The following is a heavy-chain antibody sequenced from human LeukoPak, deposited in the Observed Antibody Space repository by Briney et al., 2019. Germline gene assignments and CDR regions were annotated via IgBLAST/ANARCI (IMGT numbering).Heavy chain of an antibody. D-gene: IGHD2-8*02. Sequence: GGSLRLSCAASGFTFSGSALHWVRQASGKGLEWVGRIRSTANGYATAYAASVKGRFTISRDDSKNTAYLQMNSLKTEDTAVYYCTREDWWSQFAAFDIWGQGTMVTVSS. J-gene: IGHJ3*02. CDR3: TREDWWSQFAAFDI. CDR2: IRSTANGYAT. CDR1: GFTFSGSA. V-gene: IGHV3-73*01.